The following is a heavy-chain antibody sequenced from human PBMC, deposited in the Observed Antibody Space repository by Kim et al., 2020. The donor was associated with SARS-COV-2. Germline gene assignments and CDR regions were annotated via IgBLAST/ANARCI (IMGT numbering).Heavy chain of an antibody. Sequence: ADSVKGRFTISRDNAKNSLYLQMNSLRAEDTALYYCAKDRDEAVAGTFDYWGQGTLVTVSS. V-gene: IGHV3-9*01. J-gene: IGHJ4*02. D-gene: IGHD6-19*01. CDR3: AKDRDEAVAGTFDY.